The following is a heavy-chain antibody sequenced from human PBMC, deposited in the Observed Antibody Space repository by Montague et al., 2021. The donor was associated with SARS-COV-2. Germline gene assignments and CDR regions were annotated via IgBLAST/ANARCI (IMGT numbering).Heavy chain of an antibody. J-gene: IGHJ4*02. D-gene: IGHD3-22*01. CDR2: IYYSGST. CDR3: ARVHYYTGYVDS. Sequence: SETLSLTCTVSGGSMRDYYWSWIRQPPGEGLEWIGYIYYSGSTXXXPSXNSRVTLSLDTSKNQFSLNLRSVTAADTAFYYCARVHYYTGYVDSWGQGTLVSVSS. CDR1: GGSMRDYY. V-gene: IGHV4-59*01.